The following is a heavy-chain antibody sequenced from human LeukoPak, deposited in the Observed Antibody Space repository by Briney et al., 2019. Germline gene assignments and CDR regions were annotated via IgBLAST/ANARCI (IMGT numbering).Heavy chain of an antibody. V-gene: IGHV3-74*01. CDR2: ISPDGSTT. D-gene: IGHD2-8*01. CDR1: GFTFSSYW. J-gene: IGHJ3*02. Sequence: GGSLRLSCAASGFTFSSYWMHWVRQTPGKGLLWVSYISPDGSTTNYADSVKGRFAISRDNPKNTLYLQLNSLSAEDTAVYYCARNGVASTYDIWGQGTMVTVSS. CDR3: ARNGVASTYDI.